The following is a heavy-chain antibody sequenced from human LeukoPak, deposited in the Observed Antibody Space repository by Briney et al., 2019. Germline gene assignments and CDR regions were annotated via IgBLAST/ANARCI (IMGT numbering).Heavy chain of an antibody. CDR3: ARIMYSYYGMDV. Sequence: GGSLRLSCAASGFTFSSYAMSWVRQAPGKGLEWVSSISGSGNRTYYADSVKGRFTISRDNAKNSLFLQMNSLRAEDTAVYYCARIMYSYYGMDVWGQGTTVTVSS. V-gene: IGHV3-23*01. J-gene: IGHJ6*02. D-gene: IGHD3-16*01. CDR1: GFTFSSYA. CDR2: ISGSGNRT.